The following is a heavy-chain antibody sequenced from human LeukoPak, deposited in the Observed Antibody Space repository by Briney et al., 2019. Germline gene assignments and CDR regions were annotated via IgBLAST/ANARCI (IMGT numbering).Heavy chain of an antibody. CDR1: GDSVSSNSAA. CDR3: ARDPGYCSGGSCFDY. Sequence: SRTLSLTCAISGDSVSSNSAAWNWIRQSPSRGLEWLGRTYYRSKYFNDYAVSVKSRITINPDTSKNQFSLQLNSVTPEDTAVYYCARDPGYCSGGSCFDYWGQGTLVTVSS. J-gene: IGHJ4*02. D-gene: IGHD2-15*01. CDR2: TYYRSKYFN. V-gene: IGHV6-1*01.